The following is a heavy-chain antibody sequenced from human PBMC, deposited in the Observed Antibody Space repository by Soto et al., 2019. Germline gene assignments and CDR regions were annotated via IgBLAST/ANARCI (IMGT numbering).Heavy chain of an antibody. CDR1: GYTFTSYY. CDR3: ARPVVSDMAFDY. D-gene: IGHD2-8*02. CDR2: INPSGGST. Sequence: QVQLVQSGAEVKKPGASVKVSCKASGYTFTSYYMHWVRQAPGQGLEWMGIINPSGGSTSYAQKFKGRVTMTRDTSTSTVYMELSSLRSEDTAVYYCARPVVSDMAFDYWGQGTLVTVSS. J-gene: IGHJ4*02. V-gene: IGHV1-46*01.